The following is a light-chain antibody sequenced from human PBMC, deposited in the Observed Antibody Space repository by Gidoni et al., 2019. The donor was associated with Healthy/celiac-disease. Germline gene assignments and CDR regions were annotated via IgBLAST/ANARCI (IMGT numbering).Light chain of an antibody. CDR2: GAS. J-gene: IGKJ1*01. CDR1: QSIRSSY. Sequence: EIVLTQSPGTLSLSPGERATLSCRASQSIRSSYVAWYQQKPGQAPRLLIYGASSRATGIPDRFSGSGSGTDFSLNISRLEPEDFAVYYCQQYGGSRTFGQGTKVEIK. V-gene: IGKV3-20*01. CDR3: QQYGGSRT.